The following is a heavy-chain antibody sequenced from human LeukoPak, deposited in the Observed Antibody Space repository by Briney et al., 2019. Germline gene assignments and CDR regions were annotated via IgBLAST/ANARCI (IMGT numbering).Heavy chain of an antibody. CDR1: GYTFTSYG. CDR3: ARDNGRNYDYVWGSYRPDAFDI. D-gene: IGHD3-16*02. Sequence: ASVKVSCKASGYTFTSYGISWVRQAPGQGLEWMGWISAYNDNTNYAQKLQGRVTMTTDTSTSTAYMELRSLRSDDTAVYYCARDNGRNYDYVWGSYRPDAFDIWGQGTMVTVSS. V-gene: IGHV1-18*01. J-gene: IGHJ3*02. CDR2: ISAYNDNT.